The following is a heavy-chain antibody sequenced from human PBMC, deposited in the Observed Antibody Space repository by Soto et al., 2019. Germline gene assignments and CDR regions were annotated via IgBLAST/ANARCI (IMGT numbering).Heavy chain of an antibody. Sequence: GRSLRVSCVSHGLIFSKYAMSWVGQAPGKGQEWVSGIVGSGDSIYYADSVKGRFTISRDNSKNMLYLQMNSLRAEDTALYYCAKDAVYGDGLWLVADWGQGTLVTVSS. CDR2: IVGSGDSI. D-gene: IGHD2-21*02. V-gene: IGHV3-23*01. CDR3: AKDAVYGDGLWLVAD. CDR1: GLIFSKYA. J-gene: IGHJ4*02.